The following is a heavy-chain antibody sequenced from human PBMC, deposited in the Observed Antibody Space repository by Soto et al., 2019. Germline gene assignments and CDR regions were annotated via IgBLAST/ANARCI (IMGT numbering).Heavy chain of an antibody. Sequence: QVQLQESGPRLVKPSETLSLTCTVSGGSGSGYHWNWVRQPPGKTLEWIGHIYHSGTTNYNPSLNSRITISIHTSKNQFSRKMNSVTAADTAVYYCARGQTNIWYFDHWGQGTLVTVSS. J-gene: IGHJ4*02. CDR1: GGSGSGYH. CDR2: IYHSGTT. V-gene: IGHV4-59*02. CDR3: ARGQTNIWYFDH.